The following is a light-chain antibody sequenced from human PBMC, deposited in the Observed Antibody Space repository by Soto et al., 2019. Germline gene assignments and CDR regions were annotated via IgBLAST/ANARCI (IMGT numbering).Light chain of an antibody. Sequence: IVLTKSQATMYLSTRERATLSCRASQNVSTYLAWYQQKPGHAPRLLIYDASNRATGIPARFSGSGSGTDFTLTIGSLEPEDFAVYYCQQRTNWLTFGTENKVDIK. V-gene: IGKV3-11*01. CDR1: QNVSTY. CDR2: DAS. J-gene: IGKJ3*01. CDR3: QQRTNWLT.